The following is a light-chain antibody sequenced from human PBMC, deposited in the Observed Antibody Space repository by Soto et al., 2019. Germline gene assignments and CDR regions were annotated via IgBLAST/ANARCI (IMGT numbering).Light chain of an antibody. J-gene: IGLJ1*01. V-gene: IGLV7-46*01. CDR1: TGPVTSGHY. CDR2: DTN. Sequence: QAVVTQEPSLTVSPGGTVTLTCGSSTGPVTSGHYSHWLQQKPGQAPRTLIWDTNNRHPSTPARFSGSIFGGKAALTLSGAKHEDEADYYCLVIYTGVGEVFGTGTTVTVL. CDR3: LVIYTGVGEV.